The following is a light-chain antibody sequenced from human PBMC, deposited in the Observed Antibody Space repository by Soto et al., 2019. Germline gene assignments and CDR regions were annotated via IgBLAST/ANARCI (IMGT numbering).Light chain of an antibody. J-gene: IGLJ1*01. CDR1: SSDVMSYNL. CDR3: SSYTSSSLYV. V-gene: IGLV2-14*02. CDR2: EGS. Sequence: QSALTQPASVSGSPGQSITISCTGTSSDVMSYNLVSWYQQHPGKAPKLMISEGSRRPSGVSNRFSGSKSGNTASLTISGLQAEDEADYYCSSYTSSSLYVFGTGTKLTVL.